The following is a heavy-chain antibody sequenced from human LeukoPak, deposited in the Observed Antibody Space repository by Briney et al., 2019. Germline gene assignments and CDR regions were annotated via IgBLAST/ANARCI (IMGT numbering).Heavy chain of an antibody. CDR1: GFTFSNYW. V-gene: IGHV3-7*01. J-gene: IGHJ4*02. CDR2: INQDGSEK. Sequence: PGGSLRLSCAASGFTFSNYWMSWVRQAPGKGLEWVAKINQDGSEKDHVDSVKGRFTISRDNAKNSLYLQLNSLRAEDTAVYYCARLKEPESLNNYYYFDYWGQGTLVTVSS. CDR3: ARLKEPESLNNYYYFDY. D-gene: IGHD1-1*01.